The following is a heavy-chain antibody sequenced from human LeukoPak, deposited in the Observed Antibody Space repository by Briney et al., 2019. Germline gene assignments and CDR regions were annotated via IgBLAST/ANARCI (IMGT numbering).Heavy chain of an antibody. CDR3: ARRDTAMVAIDY. CDR2: INPSGGST. V-gene: IGHV1-46*01. D-gene: IGHD5-18*01. CDR1: GYTFTSYY. Sequence: ASVKVSCKASGYTFTSYYIHWVRQAPGQGLEWMGIINPSGGSTSYAQKFQGRVTMTRDTSTSTVYMELSNLRSEDTAVYYCARRDTAMVAIDYWGQGTLVTVSS. J-gene: IGHJ4*02.